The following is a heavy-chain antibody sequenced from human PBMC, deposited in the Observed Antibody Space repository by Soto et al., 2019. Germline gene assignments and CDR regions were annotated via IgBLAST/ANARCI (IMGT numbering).Heavy chain of an antibody. CDR2: INHSGST. Sequence: QVQLQQWGAGLLKPSETLSLTCAVYGGSFSGYYWSWIRQPPGKGLEWIGEINHSGSTNYNPSLKSQVAISVHPSKIQVSRTPGSVTAADTAVYYCAREGSGGLANWGQGTMVVVSS. CDR1: GGSFSGYY. J-gene: IGHJ3*01. CDR3: AREGSGGLAN. V-gene: IGHV4-34*01. D-gene: IGHD1-26*01.